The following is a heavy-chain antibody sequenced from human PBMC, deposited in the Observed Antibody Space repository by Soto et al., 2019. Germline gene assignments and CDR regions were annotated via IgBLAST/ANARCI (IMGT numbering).Heavy chain of an antibody. J-gene: IGHJ4*02. CDR1: GGSIRSYY. CDR2: IYYSGST. V-gene: IGHV4-59*08. Sequence: PSETLSLTCSFSGGSIRSYYWSWIRQPPGKGLEWIGYIYYSGSTNYNPSLKSRVTISVDTSKNQFSLKLSSVTAADTAVYYCASSELVPPVFDYWGQGTLVTVSS. CDR3: ASSELVPPVFDY. D-gene: IGHD1-1*01.